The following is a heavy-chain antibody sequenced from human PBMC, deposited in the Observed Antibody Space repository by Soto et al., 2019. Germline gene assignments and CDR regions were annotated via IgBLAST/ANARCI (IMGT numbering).Heavy chain of an antibody. V-gene: IGHV3-21*06. CDR1: GFTFTSYT. J-gene: IGHJ4*02. D-gene: IGHD6-13*01. Sequence: GGSLRLSCAASGFTFTSYTMNWVRQAPGKGLEWVSSISSSSDYIYYADSMKGRVTISRDNAKNSLFLDMNSLTGEDTAVYYCARARVYATGPLDFWGQGTLVT. CDR3: ARARVYATGPLDF. CDR2: ISSSSDYI.